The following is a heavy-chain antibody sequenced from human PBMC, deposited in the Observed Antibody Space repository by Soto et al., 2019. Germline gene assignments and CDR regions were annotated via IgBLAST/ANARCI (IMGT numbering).Heavy chain of an antibody. D-gene: IGHD6-13*01. CDR2: INPNSGGT. Sequence: ASVKVSCKASGYTFTGYYMHWVRQAPGQGLEWMGWINPNSGGTNYAQKFQGWVTMTRDTSISTAYMELSRLRSDDTAVYYCARDARLGSSSWSEPEEPPYYYYGMDVWGQGPTVTVSS. J-gene: IGHJ6*02. CDR3: ARDARLGSSSWSEPEEPPYYYYGMDV. CDR1: GYTFTGYY. V-gene: IGHV1-2*04.